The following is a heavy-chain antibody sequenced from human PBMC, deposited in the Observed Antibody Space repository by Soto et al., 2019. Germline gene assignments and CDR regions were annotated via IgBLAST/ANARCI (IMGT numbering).Heavy chain of an antibody. D-gene: IGHD4-17*01. CDR3: ARAGPDGDYVDYRLYYYGMDV. V-gene: IGHV3-48*03. CDR1: GFTFSSYE. CDR2: ISSSGSTI. Sequence: EVQLVASGGGLVQPGGSLRLSCAASGFTFSSYEMNWVRQAPGKGLEWVSYISSSGSTIYYADSVKGRFTISRDNAKNWLFLQMNRQRAEDTAVYYCARAGPDGDYVDYRLYYYGMDVWGQGTTVTVSS. J-gene: IGHJ6*02.